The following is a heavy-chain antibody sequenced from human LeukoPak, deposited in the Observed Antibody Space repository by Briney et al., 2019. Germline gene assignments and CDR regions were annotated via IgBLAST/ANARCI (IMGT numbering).Heavy chain of an antibody. Sequence: SVKVSCKASGGTFSSYAISWVRQAPGQGLEWMGGIIPIFGTANYAQKFQGRVTVTTDESTSTAYMELSSLRPEDTAVYYCARATLVPAAIEVVPYYYMDVWGKGTTVTVSS. D-gene: IGHD2-2*01. J-gene: IGHJ6*03. CDR2: IIPIFGTA. V-gene: IGHV1-69*05. CDR3: ARATLVPAAIEVVPYYYMDV. CDR1: GGTFSSYA.